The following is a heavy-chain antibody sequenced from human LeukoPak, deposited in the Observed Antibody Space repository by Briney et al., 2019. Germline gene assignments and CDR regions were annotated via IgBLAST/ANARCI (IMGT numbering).Heavy chain of an antibody. CDR3: ARTYYYDSSGYYNWFDP. D-gene: IGHD3-22*01. J-gene: IGHJ5*02. CDR1: GYAFTSYD. CDR2: MNPNSGNT. Sequence: ASVEVSCKASGYAFTSYDINWVRQATGQGLEWMGWMNPNSGNTGYAQKFQGRVTMTRNTSISTAYMELSSLRSEDTAVYYCARTYYYDSSGYYNWFDPWGQGTLVTVSS. V-gene: IGHV1-8*01.